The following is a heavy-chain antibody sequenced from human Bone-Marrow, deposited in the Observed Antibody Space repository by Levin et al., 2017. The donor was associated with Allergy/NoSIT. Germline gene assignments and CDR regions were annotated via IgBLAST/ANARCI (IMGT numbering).Heavy chain of an antibody. D-gene: IGHD2-8*01. CDR1: GYTFTSYG. Sequence: ASVKVSCKASGYTFTSYGISWVRQAPGQGLEWMGWISAYNGNTNYAQKLQGRVTMTTDTSTSTAYMELRSLRSDDTAVYYCARDCTNGVCQYYYYYGMDVWGQGTTVTVSS. CDR3: ARDCTNGVCQYYYYYGMDV. CDR2: ISAYNGNT. V-gene: IGHV1-18*01. J-gene: IGHJ6*02.